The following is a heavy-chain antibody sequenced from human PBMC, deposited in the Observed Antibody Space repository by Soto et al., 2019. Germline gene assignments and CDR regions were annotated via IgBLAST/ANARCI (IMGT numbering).Heavy chain of an antibody. CDR1: GYTFTSYY. J-gene: IGHJ5*02. CDR3: ARGCETGTNLTEWFDP. CDR2: INPSGGST. D-gene: IGHD1-7*01. Sequence: ASVKVSCKASGYTFTSYYMHWVRQAPGQGLEWMGIINPSGGSTSYAQKFQGRVTMTRDTSTSTVYMELSSLRSEDTAVYYCARGCETGTNLTEWFDPWGQGTLVTVSS. V-gene: IGHV1-46*03.